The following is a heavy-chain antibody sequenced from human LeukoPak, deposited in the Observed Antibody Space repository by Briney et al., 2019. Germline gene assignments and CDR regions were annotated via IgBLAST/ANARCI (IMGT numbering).Heavy chain of an antibody. CDR3: ARGARYYYDISGMDV. V-gene: IGHV4-59*01. D-gene: IGHD3-22*01. Sequence: PSETLSLPCTVSGGSISSYYWSWIRQPPGKGLEWIGYIYYSGSTNYNPSLKSRVTISVDTSKNQFSLKLSSVTAADTAVYYCARGARYYYDISGMDVWGQGTTVTVSS. CDR2: IYYSGST. CDR1: GGSISSYY. J-gene: IGHJ6*02.